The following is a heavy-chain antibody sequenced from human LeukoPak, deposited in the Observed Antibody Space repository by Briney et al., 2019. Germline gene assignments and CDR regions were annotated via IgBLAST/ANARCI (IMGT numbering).Heavy chain of an antibody. Sequence: PSETLSLTCTVSGYSISSGYYWGWIRQPPGKGLEWIGSIYHSGSTYYNPSLESRVTISVDTSKNQFSLKLSSVTAADTAVYYCASSRSSRGHFDYWGQGTLVTVSS. CDR2: IYHSGST. CDR3: ASSRSSRGHFDY. V-gene: IGHV4-38-2*02. J-gene: IGHJ4*02. D-gene: IGHD2-2*01. CDR1: GYSISSGYY.